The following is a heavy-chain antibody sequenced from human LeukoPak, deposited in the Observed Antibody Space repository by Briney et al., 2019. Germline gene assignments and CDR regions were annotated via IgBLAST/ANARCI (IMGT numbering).Heavy chain of an antibody. CDR3: ARDRAYYDSWSGPKYYYYGMDV. D-gene: IGHD3-3*01. CDR1: GFTFSSFW. J-gene: IGHJ6*02. V-gene: IGHV3-7*01. Sequence: GGSLRLSCSVSGFTFSSFWMTWVRQAPGKGLEWVAKIKEDGSEKYYVDSVKGRFTVSRDNSKNTLYLQMNSLRAEDTAVYYCARDRAYYDSWSGPKYYYYGMDVWGQGTTVTVSS. CDR2: IKEDGSEK.